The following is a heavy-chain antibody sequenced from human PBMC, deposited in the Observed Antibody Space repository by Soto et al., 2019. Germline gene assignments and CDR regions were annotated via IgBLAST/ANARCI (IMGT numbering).Heavy chain of an antibody. J-gene: IGHJ4*02. CDR3: ARFLQLRPLDY. CDR1: GYTFTSFG. V-gene: IGHV1-18*04. Sequence: QVQLVQSEGEMKKPGASVKVSCKASGYTFTSFGIGWVRQAPGQGLEYMGWITVHNGNTNYAQKFQGRVTMTADTSTSTVYLELTNLISDDTAVYYCARFLQLRPLDYWGQGTLVTVSS. CDR2: ITVHNGNT. D-gene: IGHD5-18*01.